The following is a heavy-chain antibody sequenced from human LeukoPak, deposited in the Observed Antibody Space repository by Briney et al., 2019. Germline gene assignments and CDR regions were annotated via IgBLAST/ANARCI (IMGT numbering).Heavy chain of an antibody. V-gene: IGHV4-34*01. CDR3: ARAHDDSSGYYYVDY. CDR2: INHSGST. Sequence: SETLSLTCAVYGGSFSGYYWSWIRQPPGKGLEWIGEINHSGSTNYNPSLKSRVTISVDTSKNQFSLKLSSVTAADTAVYYCARAHDDSSGYYYVDYWGQGTLVTVSS. J-gene: IGHJ4*02. CDR1: GGSFSGYY. D-gene: IGHD3-22*01.